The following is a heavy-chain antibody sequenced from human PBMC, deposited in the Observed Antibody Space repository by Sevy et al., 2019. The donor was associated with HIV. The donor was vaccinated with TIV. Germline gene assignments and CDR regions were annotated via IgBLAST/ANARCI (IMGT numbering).Heavy chain of an antibody. CDR3: ARDPRLRWIRIYDY. Sequence: ASVKVSCKASGYTFTSYGISWVRQAPGQGLEWMGWISAYNGNTNYAQRLQGRVTMTTDTSTSTAYMELRSLRSDDTAVYYCARDPRLRWIRIYDYWGQGTLVTVSS. J-gene: IGHJ4*02. CDR1: GYTFTSYG. V-gene: IGHV1-18*01. D-gene: IGHD4-17*01. CDR2: ISAYNGNT.